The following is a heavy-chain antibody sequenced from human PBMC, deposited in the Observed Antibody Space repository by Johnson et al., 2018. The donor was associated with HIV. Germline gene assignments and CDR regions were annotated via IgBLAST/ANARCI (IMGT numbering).Heavy chain of an antibody. CDR2: IWYDGTKK. V-gene: IGHV3-30*19. CDR3: ARSVHDYSDYLWGRDAFDI. J-gene: IGHJ3*02. Sequence: QVQLVESGGGVVQPGRSLRLSCAASGFTFSSYGMHWVRQGPGKGLEWVAVIWYDGTKKYYGGSVRGRFTISRDNSKNTLYLQMNKLRVEDTAVYYCARSVHDYSDYLWGRDAFDIWGQGTMIIVSS. D-gene: IGHD4-11*01. CDR1: GFTFSSYG.